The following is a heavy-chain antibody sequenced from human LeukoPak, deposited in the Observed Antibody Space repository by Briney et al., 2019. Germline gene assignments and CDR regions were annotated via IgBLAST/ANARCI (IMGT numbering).Heavy chain of an antibody. CDR2: ISGSGGHT. CDR1: GFTFSNYA. CDR3: SKKGQNEDYGKPD. D-gene: IGHD4-17*01. Sequence: GGSLRLSCAASGFTFSNYAMNWVRQAPGKGLEWVSGISGSGGHTYYADSVKGRFTISRDNSKNTLYLQMNSLRAEDTAVYYCSKKGQNEDYGKPDWGQGTLVTVSS. V-gene: IGHV3-23*01. J-gene: IGHJ4*02.